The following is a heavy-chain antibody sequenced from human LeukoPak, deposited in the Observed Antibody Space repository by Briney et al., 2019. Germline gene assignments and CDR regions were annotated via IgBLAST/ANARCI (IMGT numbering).Heavy chain of an antibody. CDR2: IYTRGST. D-gene: IGHD6-25*01. Sequence: SETLSLTCTVSDDSISSGSYYWSLIRQPAGKGLEWIGRIYTRGSTTYNPSLKSRVTMSLDTSKKQFSLNLNSVTAADTAVYYCARDEIYIAAAGFYWGQGTLVTVSS. V-gene: IGHV4-61*02. CDR3: ARDEIYIAAAGFY. J-gene: IGHJ4*02. CDR1: DDSISSGSYY.